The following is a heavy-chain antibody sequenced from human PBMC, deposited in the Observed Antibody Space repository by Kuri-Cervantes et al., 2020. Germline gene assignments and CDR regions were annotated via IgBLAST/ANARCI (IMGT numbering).Heavy chain of an antibody. J-gene: IGHJ4*02. Sequence: GESLKISCAASGFTFSSYEMNWVRQAPGKGLEWVSYISSSGSTIYYADSVKGRFTISRDNAKNSLYLQMNSLRAEDTAVYYCAGGVCSGGSCYPDYWGQGTLVTVSS. CDR3: AGGVCSGGSCYPDY. CDR1: GFTFSSYE. V-gene: IGHV3-48*03. CDR2: ISSSGSTI. D-gene: IGHD2-15*01.